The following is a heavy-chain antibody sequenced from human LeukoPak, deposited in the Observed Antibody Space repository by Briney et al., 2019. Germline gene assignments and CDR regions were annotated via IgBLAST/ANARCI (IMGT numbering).Heavy chain of an antibody. D-gene: IGHD5-18*01. V-gene: IGHV5-51*01. Sequence: GESLKISCKGSGYSFTSYWIGWVRQMPGKGLEWMEIIYPCYSDTRYSRSFQGQVPISADNSISTAYLQWSSLKASDTAMYYCARHRHTAMAQYYFDYWGQGTLVTVSS. CDR1: GYSFTSYW. J-gene: IGHJ4*02. CDR2: IYPCYSDT. CDR3: ARHRHTAMAQYYFDY.